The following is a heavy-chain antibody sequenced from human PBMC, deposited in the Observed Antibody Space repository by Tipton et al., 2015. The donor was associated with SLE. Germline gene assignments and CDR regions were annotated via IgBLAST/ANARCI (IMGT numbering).Heavy chain of an antibody. Sequence: TLSLTCAVYGGSFSGYYWSWIRQPPGKGLEWIAEINHSGSTNYNPSLKSRVTISVDTSKNQFSLKLSSLTAADTAVYYCARHAGDYAYFDSWGQGTLVTVSS. CDR1: GGSFSGYY. CDR3: ARHAGDYAYFDS. D-gene: IGHD4-17*01. V-gene: IGHV4-34*01. CDR2: INHSGST. J-gene: IGHJ4*02.